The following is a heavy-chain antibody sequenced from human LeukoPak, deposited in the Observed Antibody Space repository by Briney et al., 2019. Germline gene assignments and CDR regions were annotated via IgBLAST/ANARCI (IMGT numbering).Heavy chain of an antibody. CDR3: ARAPELSWPSYYFDY. V-gene: IGHV1-2*06. CDR1: GYTFTGYE. D-gene: IGHD1-14*01. Sequence: ASVKVSCKASGYTFTGYEMHWVRQAPGQGLEWMGRINPDSGGTNYAQKFQGRVTMTRDTSIGTAYVELSRLRSDDTAVYYCARAPELSWPSYYFDYWGQGTLVTVSS. CDR2: INPDSGGT. J-gene: IGHJ4*02.